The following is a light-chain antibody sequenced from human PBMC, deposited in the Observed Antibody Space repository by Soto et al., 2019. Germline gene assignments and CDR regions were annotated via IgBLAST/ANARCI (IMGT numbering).Light chain of an antibody. CDR1: ETISSD. CDR3: QQSYSTPRT. J-gene: IGKJ1*01. CDR2: AAS. V-gene: IGKV1-39*01. Sequence: DIQMTQSPSSLSASVGDRVTLTCRASETISSDLNWYQQKPGKAPKLLIYAASSLQSGVPSRFSGSGSGTDFTLTISSLQPEDFATYYCQQSYSTPRTFGQGTKVDIK.